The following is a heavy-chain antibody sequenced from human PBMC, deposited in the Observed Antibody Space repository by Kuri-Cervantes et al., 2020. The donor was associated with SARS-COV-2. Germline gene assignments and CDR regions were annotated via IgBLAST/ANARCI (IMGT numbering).Heavy chain of an antibody. Sequence: GESLKISCAASGFTFSSEAMNWVRQAPGEGLEWVSGISGSGGSTYYADSVKGRFTISRDNSKNTLYLHMNSLRAEDTALYYCAKDSRAGYSSGWYGPADYWGQGTLVTVSS. CDR1: GFTFSSEA. CDR2: ISGSGGST. CDR3: AKDSRAGYSSGWYGPADY. V-gene: IGHV3-23*01. D-gene: IGHD6-19*01. J-gene: IGHJ4*02.